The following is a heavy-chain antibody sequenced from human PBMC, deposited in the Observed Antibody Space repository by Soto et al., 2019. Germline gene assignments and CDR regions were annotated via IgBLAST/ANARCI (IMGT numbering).Heavy chain of an antibody. Sequence: EVQLLESGGGLVQPGGSLRLSYAASAFTFSSYAMSWVRQAPGKGLEWVSTISGSGGSTYYADSVKGRFTISRDNSKNTLYLQMNSLRAEDTAVYYCAKAWGIAVAGVFQHWGQGTLVTVSS. D-gene: IGHD6-19*01. CDR3: AKAWGIAVAGVFQH. CDR1: AFTFSSYA. CDR2: ISGSGGST. J-gene: IGHJ1*01. V-gene: IGHV3-23*01.